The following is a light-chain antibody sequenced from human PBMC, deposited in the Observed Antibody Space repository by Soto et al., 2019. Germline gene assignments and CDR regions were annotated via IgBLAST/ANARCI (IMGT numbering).Light chain of an antibody. Sequence: DIQMTQSPSSVSASVGDRVTITCRASQGISSWLAWYQQKPGKAPKLLIFRASNLESGVPSRFSGSGSGTEFTLTISSLQPDDFATYYCQQYNSYSVTFGQGTKVDI. J-gene: IGKJ1*01. CDR2: RAS. V-gene: IGKV1-5*03. CDR3: QQYNSYSVT. CDR1: QGISSW.